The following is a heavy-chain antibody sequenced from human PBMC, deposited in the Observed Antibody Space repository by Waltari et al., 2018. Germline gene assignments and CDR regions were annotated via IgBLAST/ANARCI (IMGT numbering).Heavy chain of an antibody. CDR1: GGTFSSYA. J-gene: IGHJ4*02. D-gene: IGHD2-8*02. CDR3: AHNYCTGGVCYIFDY. Sequence: QVQLVQSGAEVKKPGSSVKVSCKASGGTFSSYAISWVRQAPGQGLEWMGGVIPIFGTANYAQKFQGRVTITTDESTSTAYMELSSLRSEDTAVYYCAHNYCTGGVCYIFDYWGQGTLVTVSS. CDR2: VIPIFGTA. V-gene: IGHV1-69*05.